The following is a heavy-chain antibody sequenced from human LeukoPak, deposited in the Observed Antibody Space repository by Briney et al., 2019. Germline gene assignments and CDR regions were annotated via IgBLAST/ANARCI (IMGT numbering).Heavy chain of an antibody. CDR3: ARGTCSSTSCYAGPFYYYYYGMDV. V-gene: IGHV4-34*01. J-gene: IGHJ6*02. Sequence: SETLSLTCAVYGGSFSGYYWSWIRQPPGKGLEWIGEINHSGSTNYNPSLKSRVTISVDTSKSQFSLKLSSVTAADTAVYYCARGTCSSTSCYAGPFYYYYYGMDVWGQGTTVTVSS. CDR1: GGSFSGYY. D-gene: IGHD2-2*01. CDR2: INHSGST.